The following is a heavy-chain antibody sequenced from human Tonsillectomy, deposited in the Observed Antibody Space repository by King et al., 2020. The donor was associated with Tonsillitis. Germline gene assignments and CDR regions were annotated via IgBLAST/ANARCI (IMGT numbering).Heavy chain of an antibody. V-gene: IGHV4-4*07. CDR1: GGSISSYY. D-gene: IGHD2-2*01. CDR2: IDTSGST. J-gene: IGHJ3*02. CDR3: ARVTVHYCTSIRCYFDAFDI. Sequence: PLQESGPGLVKPSETLSLTCTVSGGSISSYYWSWIRQPAGKGLEWIGRIDTSGSTNYNPSLKSRVTMSVDTSKNQFSLKLSSVTAADTAVYYCARVTVHYCTSIRCYFDAFDIWGQGTMVTVSS.